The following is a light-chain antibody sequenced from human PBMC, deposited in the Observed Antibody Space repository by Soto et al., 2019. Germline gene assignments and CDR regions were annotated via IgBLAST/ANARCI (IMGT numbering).Light chain of an antibody. V-gene: IGKV3-11*01. CDR1: QSVSSY. CDR2: DAS. Sequence: EIVLTQSPATLYLSPGARATLSCRASQSVSSYLAWYQQKPGQAPRLLIYDASNGPTSIPASVSGRGSGPSFTLATSSIEPENFAFYYCQRRSNWPPTFG. CDR3: QRRSNWPPT. J-gene: IGKJ2*01.